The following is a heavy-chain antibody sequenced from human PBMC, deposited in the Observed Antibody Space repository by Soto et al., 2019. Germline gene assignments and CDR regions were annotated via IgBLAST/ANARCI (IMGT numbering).Heavy chain of an antibody. V-gene: IGHV3-13*02. J-gene: IGHJ6*02. CDR3: ARAYSGRLPRRADYYYAMDV. Sequence: HPWGALRVSGAAPLFSCGNYDLHWVRQATGKGLEWVSAIGAADEPYYIASVKGRFTVSRDNAQKSLYLQMNNLRVEDTAIYYCARAYSGRLPRRADYYYAMDVWGRGTTVPVSS. D-gene: IGHD2-15*01. CDR2: IGAADEP. CDR1: LFSCGNYD.